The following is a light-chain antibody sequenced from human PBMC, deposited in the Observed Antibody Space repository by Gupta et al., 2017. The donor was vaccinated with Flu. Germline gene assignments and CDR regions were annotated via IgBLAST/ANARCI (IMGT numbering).Light chain of an antibody. V-gene: IGKV1-9*01. Sequence: DIQLTQSPSFLSASVGDRVTITCRASQGISSFLAWYQQKPGKAPKVLIYAASTLQSGVPSRFSGSGSGTEFTLTISSLQPEDFANYYCQQLNNYPLAFGGGTKVEIK. J-gene: IGKJ4*01. CDR2: AAS. CDR1: QGISSF. CDR3: QQLNNYPLA.